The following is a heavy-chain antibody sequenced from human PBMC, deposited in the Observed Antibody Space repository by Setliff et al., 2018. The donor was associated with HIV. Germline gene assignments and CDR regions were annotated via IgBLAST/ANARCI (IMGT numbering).Heavy chain of an antibody. CDR3: AAVAGGYYYDSSGYYSVEFDP. V-gene: IGHV4-59*11. J-gene: IGHJ5*02. Sequence: LSLTCTVSGGSLSSHYWSWIRQPPGKGLEWIGSIYYSGSTNYNPSLKSRVTISVDTSKNQFSLKLSSVTAADTAVYYCAAVAGGYYYDSSGYYSVEFDPWGQGTLVTVSS. CDR1: GGSLSSHY. D-gene: IGHD3-22*01. CDR2: IYYSGST.